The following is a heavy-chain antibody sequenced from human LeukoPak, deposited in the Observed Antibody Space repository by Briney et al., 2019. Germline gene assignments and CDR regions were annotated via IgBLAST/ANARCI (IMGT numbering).Heavy chain of an antibody. J-gene: IGHJ5*02. CDR2: INPSGGFT. Sequence: ASVKVSCKASGYTFTSYAMHWVRQAPGQGLEWMGIINPSGGFTSYAQKLQGRVTVTRDMSTSTVYMELSNLRSEDTAVYYCARDQSGEWELLSGWWFDPWGQGTLVTVSS. CDR3: ARDQSGEWELLSGWWFDP. D-gene: IGHD1-26*01. CDR1: GYTFTSYA. V-gene: IGHV1-46*01.